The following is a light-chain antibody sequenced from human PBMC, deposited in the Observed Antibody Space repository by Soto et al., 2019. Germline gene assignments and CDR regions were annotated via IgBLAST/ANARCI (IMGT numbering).Light chain of an antibody. CDR2: GAS. CDR3: QQYNDRPRT. Sequence: EVVLTQSLVTLSVSPGERAPLSCRASQSVSSNSAWYQQKPRQAPRLLIYGASTRATGIPARFSGSGSGTEFTLTISGLQAEDFAVYCCQQYNDRPRTFGQGTKVDI. CDR1: QSVSSN. J-gene: IGKJ1*01. V-gene: IGKV3-15*01.